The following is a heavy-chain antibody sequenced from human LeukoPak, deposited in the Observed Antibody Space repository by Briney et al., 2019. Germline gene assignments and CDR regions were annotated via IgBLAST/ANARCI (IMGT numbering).Heavy chain of an antibody. J-gene: IGHJ5*02. D-gene: IGHD3-10*01. Sequence: GASVKVSCKASGYTFTSYGISWVRQAPGQGLEWMGWISAYNGNTNYAQKLQGRVTMTTDTSTSTAYMELRSLRSDDTAVYYCARDGSGTYYPAGEGWFDPWGEGTLVTVSS. CDR2: ISAYNGNT. CDR3: ARDGSGTYYPAGEGWFDP. V-gene: IGHV1-18*01. CDR1: GYTFTSYG.